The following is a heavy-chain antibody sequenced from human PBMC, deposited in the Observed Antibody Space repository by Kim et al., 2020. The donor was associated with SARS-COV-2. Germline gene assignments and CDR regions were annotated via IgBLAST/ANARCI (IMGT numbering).Heavy chain of an antibody. J-gene: IGHJ2*01. V-gene: IGHV3-33*01. CDR2: IWYDGSNK. D-gene: IGHD2-2*01. Sequence: GGSLRLSCAASGFTFSSYGMHWVRQAPGKGLEWVAVIWYDGSNKYYADSVKGRFTISRDNSKNTLYLQMNSLRAEDTAVYYCARDLRYCSSTSCSGGYFDLWGRGTLVTVSS. CDR1: GFTFSSYG. CDR3: ARDLRYCSSTSCSGGYFDL.